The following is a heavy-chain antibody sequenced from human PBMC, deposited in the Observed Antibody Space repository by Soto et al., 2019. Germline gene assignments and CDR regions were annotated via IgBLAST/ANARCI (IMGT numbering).Heavy chain of an antibody. CDR3: GALCSSTWCYGMDV. CDR2: MYYSGST. J-gene: IGHJ6*02. V-gene: IGHV4-39*07. Sequence: SETLSLTCTVSGGSISSSNYFWGWIRQPPGKGLEWIGSMYYSGSTYYNPSLKSRVTISVDTSKNQFSLKLSSVTAADTAVYYCGALCSSTWCYGMDVWGQGTTVTVSS. CDR1: GGSISSSNYF. D-gene: IGHD2-2*01.